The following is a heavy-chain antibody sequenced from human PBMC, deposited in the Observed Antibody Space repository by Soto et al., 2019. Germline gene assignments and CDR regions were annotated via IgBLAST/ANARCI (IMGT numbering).Heavy chain of an antibody. V-gene: IGHV4-30-4*01. D-gene: IGHD7-27*01. J-gene: IGHJ4*02. CDR1: GGSITSDYSC. Sequence: QVQLQESGPGLVKPSQTLSLTCTVSGGSITSDYSCWSWIRQPPGEGLEWIGHIFDSGTTYTNPSLRRQVAISLDTSKNHFSLTLSSVTAADTAVYYCARGPSGDKVHYWGQGALVTVSS. CDR3: ARGPSGDKVHY. CDR2: IFDSGTT.